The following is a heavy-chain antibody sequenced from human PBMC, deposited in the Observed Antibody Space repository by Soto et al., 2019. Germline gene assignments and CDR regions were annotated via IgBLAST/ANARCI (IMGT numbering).Heavy chain of an antibody. CDR3: ARHVRGSGYGGFGY. V-gene: IGHV4-59*08. CDR1: GGSISSYY. J-gene: IGHJ4*02. Sequence: PSETLSLTCTVSGGSISSYYWSWIRQPPGKGLEWIGYIYYSGSTNYNPSLKSRVTISVDTSKNQFSLKLSSVTAADTAVYYCARHVRGSGYGGFGYWGQGTLVTVSS. CDR2: IYYSGST. D-gene: IGHD5-12*01.